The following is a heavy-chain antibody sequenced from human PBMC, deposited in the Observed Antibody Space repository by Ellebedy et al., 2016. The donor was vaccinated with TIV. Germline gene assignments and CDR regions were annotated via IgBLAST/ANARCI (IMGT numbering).Heavy chain of an antibody. CDR2: ISYSSDIT. Sequence: GGSLRLSXAASVFAFTGYAMSWVRQAPGKGLEWVSSISYSSDITYYADSVKGRFTISRDNSKNTLYLQMSSLRAEDTAVYYCVKDSYVTDVWGQGTTVTVSS. J-gene: IGHJ6*02. CDR1: VFAFTGYA. V-gene: IGHV3-23*01. CDR3: VKDSYVTDV.